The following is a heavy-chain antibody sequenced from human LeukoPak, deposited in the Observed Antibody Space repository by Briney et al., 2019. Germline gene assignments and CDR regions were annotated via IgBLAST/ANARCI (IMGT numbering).Heavy chain of an antibody. Sequence: GGSLRLSCAASGFTFSSYSMNWVRQAPGKGLEWVSSISSSSSYIYYADSVQGRFPISRDNAKNSLYLQMNSLRAEDTSVYYCARAEVEMATIFFDYWGQGTLVTVSS. J-gene: IGHJ4*02. CDR2: ISSSSSYI. D-gene: IGHD5-24*01. CDR3: ARAEVEMATIFFDY. CDR1: GFTFSSYS. V-gene: IGHV3-21*01.